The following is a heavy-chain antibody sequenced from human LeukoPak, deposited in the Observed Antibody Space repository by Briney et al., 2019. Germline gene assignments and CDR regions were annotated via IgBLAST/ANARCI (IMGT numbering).Heavy chain of an antibody. J-gene: IGHJ2*01. V-gene: IGHV1-18*01. Sequence: ASVKVSCKASGYTFTSYGISWVRQAPGQGLEWMGWISAYNGNTNYAQKLQGRVTMTRDTSTSTVYMELSSLRSEDTAVYYCARGTARVRNQYFDLWGRGTLVTVSS. CDR2: ISAYNGNT. CDR1: GYTFTSYG. D-gene: IGHD1-14*01. CDR3: ARGTARVRNQYFDL.